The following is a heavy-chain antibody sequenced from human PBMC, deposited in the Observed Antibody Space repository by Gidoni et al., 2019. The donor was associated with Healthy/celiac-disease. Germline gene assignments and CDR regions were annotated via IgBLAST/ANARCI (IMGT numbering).Heavy chain of an antibody. Sequence: QLQLQESCPGLAKPSENLSLPCTLSGRSISSSSYYWGWIRQPPGKGLEWIGSIYYSGTTYYNPSLKSRVTISVDTSKNQFSLKLSSVAAADTAVYYCARVGATFSPPFDYWGQGTLVTVSS. CDR1: GRSISSSSYY. V-gene: IGHV4-39*01. CDR3: ARVGATFSPPFDY. J-gene: IGHJ4*02. CDR2: IYYSGTT. D-gene: IGHD1-26*01.